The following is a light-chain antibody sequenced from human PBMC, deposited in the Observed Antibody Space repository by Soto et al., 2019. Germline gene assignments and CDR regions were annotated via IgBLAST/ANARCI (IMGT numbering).Light chain of an antibody. CDR1: QSVSSY. Sequence: EIVLTQSPATLSLSPGESATLSCRASQSVSSYLAWYQQKPGQAPRLLLYDASNRATGIPARFSGSGSGTDCTLTLSSLEPEDFAVYYCQQLSHWPPVFGQVTKVEI. V-gene: IGKV3-11*01. CDR2: DAS. CDR3: QQLSHWPPV. J-gene: IGKJ2*01.